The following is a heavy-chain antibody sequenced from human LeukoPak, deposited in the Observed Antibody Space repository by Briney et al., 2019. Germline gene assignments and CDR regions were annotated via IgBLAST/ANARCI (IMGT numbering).Heavy chain of an antibody. Sequence: SQTLSLTCTVSGGSISSGGYYWGWVRQHPGKGLEWIGYIYYSGSTYYNPSLKSRVTISVDTSKNQFSLKLSSVTAADTAVYYCAREGYSYGLVIYYYGMDVWGLGTTVTVSS. D-gene: IGHD5-18*01. CDR1: GGSISSGGYY. CDR3: AREGYSYGLVIYYYGMDV. J-gene: IGHJ6*02. V-gene: IGHV4-31*03. CDR2: IYYSGST.